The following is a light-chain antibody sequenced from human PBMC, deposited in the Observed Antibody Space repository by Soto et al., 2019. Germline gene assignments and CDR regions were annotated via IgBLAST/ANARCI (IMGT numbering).Light chain of an antibody. CDR1: QSISSY. Sequence: DIQMTQSPSSLSASVGDRVTITCLAIQSISSYLNWYQQKPGKAPKLLIYAASSLQSGVPSRFSGSGSGTDFTLTISSLQPEDFATYYCQQSYSTPITFGQGTRLE. J-gene: IGKJ5*01. CDR3: QQSYSTPIT. V-gene: IGKV1-39*01. CDR2: AAS.